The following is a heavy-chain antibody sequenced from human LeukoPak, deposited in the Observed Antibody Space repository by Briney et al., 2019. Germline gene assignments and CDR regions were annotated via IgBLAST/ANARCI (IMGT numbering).Heavy chain of an antibody. D-gene: IGHD4-23*01. Sequence: GGSLRLSCAASGFTFSSYCMYWVRQAPGKGLVWVSRINSDGSSTSYADSVKGRFTISRDNAKNTLYLQMNSLRAEDTAVYYCERDPDCGGNRNWFDPWGQGTLVTVSS. J-gene: IGHJ5*02. CDR1: GFTFSSYC. CDR2: INSDGSST. V-gene: IGHV3-74*01. CDR3: ERDPDCGGNRNWFDP.